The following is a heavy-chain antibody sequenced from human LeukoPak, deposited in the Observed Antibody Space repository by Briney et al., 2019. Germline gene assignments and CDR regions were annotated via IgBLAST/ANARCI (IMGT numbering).Heavy chain of an antibody. Sequence: GGSLRLSCAASGFTFSDYYMNWIRQAPGKGLEWITYISSSGGTIYYADSVKGRFTISRDNAKNSLYLQMNSLRAEDTAVYYCAGYSSGWFGAFHIWGQGTMVTVSS. CDR1: GFTFSDYY. J-gene: IGHJ3*02. D-gene: IGHD6-19*01. CDR3: AGYSSGWFGAFHI. CDR2: ISSSGGTI. V-gene: IGHV3-11*04.